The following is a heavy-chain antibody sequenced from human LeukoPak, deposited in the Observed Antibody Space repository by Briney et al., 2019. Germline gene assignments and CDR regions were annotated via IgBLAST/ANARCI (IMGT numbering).Heavy chain of an antibody. CDR3: ARALTTLTYEGY. Sequence: GGSLRLSCAASGFTFSSYAMSWVRQAPGKGLEWVSVIYTDGRTHYADTVKGRFTVSRDSSENTLYLQMSSLRAEDTAVYYCARALTTLTYEGYWGQGTLVTVSS. J-gene: IGHJ4*02. CDR1: GFTFSSYA. D-gene: IGHD1-1*01. V-gene: IGHV3-66*01. CDR2: IYTDGRT.